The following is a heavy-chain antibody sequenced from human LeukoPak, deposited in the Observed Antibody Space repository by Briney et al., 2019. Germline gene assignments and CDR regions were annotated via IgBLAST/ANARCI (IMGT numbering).Heavy chain of an antibody. CDR2: INHIFGTA. V-gene: IGHV1-69*05. CDR1: GGTFYTDV. J-gene: IGHJ5*02. Sequence: SLKVSCEASGGTFYTDVFTCVPHTPGQGVECMGGINHIFGTANFAQKLQGRVTVTTDESTSTVQMELRGLRSEDTAIYYCSRARGAAGPRWFDPWGQGTLVTVSS. D-gene: IGHD6-13*01. CDR3: SRARGAAGPRWFDP.